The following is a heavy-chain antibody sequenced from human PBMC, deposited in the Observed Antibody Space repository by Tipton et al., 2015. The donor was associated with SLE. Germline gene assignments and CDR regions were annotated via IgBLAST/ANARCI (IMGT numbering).Heavy chain of an antibody. J-gene: IGHJ4*02. CDR1: GFTFSDYD. V-gene: IGHV3-21*06. D-gene: IGHD3-10*01. CDR3: AKAQSGSGSNFDY. CDR2: ISSTSTYI. Sequence: SLRLSCAASGFTFSDYDINWVRQAPGKGLEWVSSISSTSTYIHYADSVRGRFTISRDNAKNSLYLQMDSLRAEDTAVYYCAKAQSGSGSNFDYWGQGTLVTVSS.